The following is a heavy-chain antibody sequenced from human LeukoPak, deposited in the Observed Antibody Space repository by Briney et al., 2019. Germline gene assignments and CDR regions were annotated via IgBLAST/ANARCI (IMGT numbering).Heavy chain of an antibody. CDR3: ARERYYYGSGSPAFDY. J-gene: IGHJ4*02. Sequence: GGSLRLSCAASGFTFSSYWMSWVRQAPGKGLEWVANIKQDGSEKYYVDSVKGRFTISRDNSKNTLYLQMNSLRAEDTAVYYCARERYYYGSGSPAFDYWGQGTLVTVSS. CDR1: GFTFSSYW. CDR2: IKQDGSEK. D-gene: IGHD3-10*01. V-gene: IGHV3-7*03.